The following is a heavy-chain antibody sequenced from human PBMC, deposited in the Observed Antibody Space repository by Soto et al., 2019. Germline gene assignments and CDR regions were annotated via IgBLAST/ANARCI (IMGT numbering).Heavy chain of an antibody. V-gene: IGHV1-69*13. J-gene: IGHJ6*02. D-gene: IGHD3-10*01. CDR1: GGTFSSYA. CDR3: ARGRYGSGSYYSGLYYYGMDV. CDR2: IIPIFGTA. Sequence: ASVKVSCKASGGTFSSYAISWVRQAPGQGLEWMGGIIPIFGTANYAQKFQGRVTITADESTSTAYMELSSLRSEDTAVYYCARGRYGSGSYYSGLYYYGMDVWGQGTTVPSP.